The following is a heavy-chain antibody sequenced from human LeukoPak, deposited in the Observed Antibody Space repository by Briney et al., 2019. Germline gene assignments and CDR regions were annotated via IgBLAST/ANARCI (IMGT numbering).Heavy chain of an antibody. J-gene: IGHJ5*02. CDR1: GFSFGGYA. CDR3: TRDPYYYDSSGHEWPDP. V-gene: IGHV3-49*04. Sequence: PGRSLRLSCATSGFSFGGYALTWVRQAPGKGLEWVGFMRRKAYGATTEYAASVKGRFTISRDDSKSIAYLQMNSLKTEDTAVYYCTRDPYYYDSSGHEWPDPWGQGTLVTVSS. CDR2: MRRKAYGATT. D-gene: IGHD3-22*01.